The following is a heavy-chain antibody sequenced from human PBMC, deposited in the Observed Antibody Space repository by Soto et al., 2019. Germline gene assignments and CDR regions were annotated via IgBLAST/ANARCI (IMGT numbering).Heavy chain of an antibody. J-gene: IGHJ5*02. D-gene: IGHD2-15*01. CDR1: GFTFGDSY. V-gene: IGHV3-11*06. Sequence: VGSLRLSCAVSGFTFGDSYISWIRQAPGKGLEWLSYISPGSRYPAYADSVKGRFTISRDNDKRSLYLQMMSLTAEDTAIYYCVRGGGGGLFDPWGQGTMVTVSS. CDR2: ISPGSRYP. CDR3: VRGGGGGLFDP.